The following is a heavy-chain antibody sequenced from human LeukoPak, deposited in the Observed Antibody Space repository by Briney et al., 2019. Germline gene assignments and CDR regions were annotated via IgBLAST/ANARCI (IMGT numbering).Heavy chain of an antibody. Sequence: PSETLSLTCTVSGGSISSYYWSWIRQPPGKGLEWIGYIYYSGSTNYNPFLKSRVTISVDTSKNQFSLKLSSVTAADTAVYYRARYPDPNYEHYYYYYGMDVWGKGTTVTVSS. CDR2: IYYSGST. J-gene: IGHJ6*04. CDR1: GGSISSYY. V-gene: IGHV4-59*01. CDR3: ARYPDPNYEHYYYYYGMDV. D-gene: IGHD3-3*01.